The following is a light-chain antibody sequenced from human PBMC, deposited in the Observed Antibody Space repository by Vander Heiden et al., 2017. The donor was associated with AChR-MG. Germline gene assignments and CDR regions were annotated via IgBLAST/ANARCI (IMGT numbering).Light chain of an antibody. Sequence: QSVLTQPPSASGTPGQRVTIPCSGSSSNIGTNTVSWYRQLTGTAPKLLIYSHNQRPSGVPDRFSGSKSGTSASLAISGLQSEDEADYYCAAWDDSLNGYVFATGTKVTVL. CDR3: AAWDDSLNGYV. CDR2: SHN. V-gene: IGLV1-44*01. CDR1: SSNIGTNT. J-gene: IGLJ1*01.